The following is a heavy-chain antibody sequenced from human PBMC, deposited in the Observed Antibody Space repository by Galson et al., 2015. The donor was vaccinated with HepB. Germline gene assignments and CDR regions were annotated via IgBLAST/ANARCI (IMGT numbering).Heavy chain of an antibody. V-gene: IGHV7-4-1*02. Sequence: SVKVSCKASGYIFTGYGMNWVRQAPGQGLEWMGWINTNTGNPTYAQGFTGRFVFSLDTSVSTAYLQISSLKAEDTAVYYCARVDRRFPRGTFSYYYYYGMDVWGQGTTVTVSS. CDR3: ARVDRRFPRGTFSYYYYYGMDV. J-gene: IGHJ6*02. D-gene: IGHD2-15*01. CDR1: GYIFTGYG. CDR2: INTNTGNP.